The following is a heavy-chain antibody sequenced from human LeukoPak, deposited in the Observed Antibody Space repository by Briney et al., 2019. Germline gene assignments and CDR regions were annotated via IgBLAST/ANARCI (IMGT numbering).Heavy chain of an antibody. Sequence: GGSLRLSCAASGFTFSSYSMYWVRQAPGKGLEWVSSISSSSSYIYYADSVKGRFTISRDNAKNSLYLQMNSLRAEDTAVYYCAREEYSSGWYHYYYMDVWGKGTTVTVSS. V-gene: IGHV3-21*01. J-gene: IGHJ6*03. CDR1: GFTFSSYS. D-gene: IGHD6-19*01. CDR3: AREEYSSGWYHYYYMDV. CDR2: ISSSSSYI.